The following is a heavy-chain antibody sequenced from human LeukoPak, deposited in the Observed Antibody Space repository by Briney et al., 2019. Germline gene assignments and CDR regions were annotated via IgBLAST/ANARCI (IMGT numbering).Heavy chain of an antibody. J-gene: IGHJ3*02. Sequence: PSQTLSLTCTVSGGSITSGSYYWSWIRQPAGKGLEWIGRIYTSGSTNYNPSLKSRVTISVDTSKNQFSLKLSPVTAADTAVYYCARDHGTVALDAFHIWGQGTMVTVSS. CDR1: GGSITSGSYY. D-gene: IGHD4-11*01. V-gene: IGHV4-61*02. CDR3: ARDHGTVALDAFHI. CDR2: IYTSGST.